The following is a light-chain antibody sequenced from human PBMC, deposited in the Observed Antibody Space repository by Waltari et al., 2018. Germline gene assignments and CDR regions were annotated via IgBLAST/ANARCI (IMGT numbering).Light chain of an antibody. Sequence: SYELTQPISVSVSPGQTAKITCSGHALPKHYLHWYQQKPGQAPLLIIDQDTQRPSTIAERFSGSSSGTIAALTICGVHAGYEAVYYCQSSDTTVVFGGGTKLTV. CDR2: QDT. CDR3: QSSDTTVV. V-gene: IGLV3-25*03. CDR1: ALPKHY. J-gene: IGLJ2*01.